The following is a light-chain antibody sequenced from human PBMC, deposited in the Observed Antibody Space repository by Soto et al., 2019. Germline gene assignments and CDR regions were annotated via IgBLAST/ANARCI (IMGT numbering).Light chain of an antibody. V-gene: IGKV3D-20*02. CDR2: GAS. CDR1: QSVSSSY. J-gene: IGKJ5*01. CDR3: QQRSSWPIT. Sequence: ESVLTQSPGTLSLSRGERAARSCRASQSVSSSYLAWYQQKPGQAPRLLIYGASNRATGIPDRFSGSGSGTDFTLTINSLEPEDFAVYYCQQRSSWPITFGQGTRLEIK.